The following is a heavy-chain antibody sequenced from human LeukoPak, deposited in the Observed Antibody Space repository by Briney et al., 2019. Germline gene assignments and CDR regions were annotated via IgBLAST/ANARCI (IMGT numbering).Heavy chain of an antibody. D-gene: IGHD5-18*01. CDR1: GGSISSYY. CDR2: IYYSGST. J-gene: IGHJ4*02. Sequence: SETLSLTCTVSGGSISSYYWSWIRQPPGKGLEWIGYIYYSGSTNYNPSLKSRVTISVDTSKNQFSLKLSSVTAADTAVYYCARLLRQLWEPVGFDYWGQGTLVTVSS. CDR3: ARLLRQLWEPVGFDY. V-gene: IGHV4-59*12.